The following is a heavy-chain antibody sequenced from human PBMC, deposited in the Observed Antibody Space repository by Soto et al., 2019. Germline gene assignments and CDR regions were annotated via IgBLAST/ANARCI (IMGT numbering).Heavy chain of an antibody. CDR3: ARDGSSGYYGMDV. Sequence: QVQLVESGGGVVQPGRSLRLSCAASGFTFSSYGMHWVRQAPGKGLEWVAVIWYDGSNKYYADSVKGRFTISRDNSKNTLYLQMNSLRAEDTAVYYCARDGSSGYYGMDVWGQGTTVTVSS. CDR2: IWYDGSNK. V-gene: IGHV3-33*01. CDR1: GFTFSSYG. D-gene: IGHD6-13*01. J-gene: IGHJ6*02.